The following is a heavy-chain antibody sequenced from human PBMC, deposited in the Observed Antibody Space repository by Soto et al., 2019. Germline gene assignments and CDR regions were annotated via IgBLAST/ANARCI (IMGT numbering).Heavy chain of an antibody. CDR1: GGTFSSYA. CDR2: IIPIFGTA. CDR3: AGPPELTRIYYYYGMDV. Sequence: QVQLVQSGAEVKKPGSSVKVSCKASGGTFSSYAISWVRQAPGQGLEWMGGIIPIFGTAHYAQKFQGRVTMTADESTSTAYMELSSLRSEDTAVYYCAGPPELTRIYYYYGMDVWGQGTTVTVSS. D-gene: IGHD1-7*01. V-gene: IGHV1-69*12. J-gene: IGHJ6*02.